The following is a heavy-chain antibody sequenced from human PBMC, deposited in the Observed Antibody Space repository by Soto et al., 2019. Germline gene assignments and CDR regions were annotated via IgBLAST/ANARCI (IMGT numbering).Heavy chain of an antibody. V-gene: IGHV3-23*01. J-gene: IGHJ4*02. D-gene: IGHD6-19*01. CDR1: GFTFSNSA. CDR3: AKDRQWLDVYLES. Sequence: GGSLRLSCTASGFTFSNSAMSWVRQAPGKGLEWVSITSASGRSTYHAASVKGRFTISRDNSKDTLYLQMTRLRAEDTAIYYCAKDRQWLDVYLESWGQGTQVTVSS. CDR2: TSASGRST.